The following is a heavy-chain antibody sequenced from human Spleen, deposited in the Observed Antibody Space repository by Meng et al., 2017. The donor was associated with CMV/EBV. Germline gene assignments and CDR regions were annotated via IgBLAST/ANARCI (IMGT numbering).Heavy chain of an antibody. V-gene: IGHV1-18*01. CDR2: ISDSNGDT. Sequence: ASVKVSCKATGHTFTTYGISWVRQAPGQGLEWMGWISDSNGDTNYAQKFRDRITMTTDTSTSTAYMELRSLRSDDTALYYCARDLFCSSDNCDDAFNIWGQGTMVTVS. CDR3: ARDLFCSSDNCDDAFNI. CDR1: GHTFTTYG. J-gene: IGHJ3*02. D-gene: IGHD6-25*01.